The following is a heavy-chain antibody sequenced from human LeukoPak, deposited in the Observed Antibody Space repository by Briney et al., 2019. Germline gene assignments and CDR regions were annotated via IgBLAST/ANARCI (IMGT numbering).Heavy chain of an antibody. V-gene: IGHV3-30*04. CDR1: GFPFNSYA. J-gene: IGHJ6*02. CDR3: AREKLPEPSYYSYYGMDV. CDR2: IPYDARNK. Sequence: QPGRSLMLPCPASGFPFNSYAMHWVPPAPSKGLEWEAVIPYDARNKYYADSVKGRFTISRDNSKSTLYLQMNSLRAEDTAVYYCAREKLPEPSYYSYYGMDVWGQGTTVTVSS. D-gene: IGHD1-1*01.